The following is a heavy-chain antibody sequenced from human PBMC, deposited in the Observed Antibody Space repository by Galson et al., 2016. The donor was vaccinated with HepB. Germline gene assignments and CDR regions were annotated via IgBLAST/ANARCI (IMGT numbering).Heavy chain of an antibody. CDR3: ARDTVVVVVAALVFDI. J-gene: IGHJ3*02. CDR2: LSSSSSYI. CDR1: GFTFSTYS. V-gene: IGHV3-21*01. Sequence: SLRLSCAASGFTFSTYSMNWVRQAPGKGLERVSTLSSSSSYISYSDSVKGRFTISRDNAKNSLYLQMNSLSAEDTAVYYCARDTVVVVVAALVFDIWGQGTMVTVSS. D-gene: IGHD2-15*01.